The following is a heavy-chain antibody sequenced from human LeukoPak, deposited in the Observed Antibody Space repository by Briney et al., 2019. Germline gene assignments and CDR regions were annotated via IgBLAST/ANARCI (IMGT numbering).Heavy chain of an antibody. D-gene: IGHD3-10*01. CDR1: GGTFSSYA. CDR3: ARGRITMVRGARDYYYYYMDV. V-gene: IGHV1-69*05. CDR2: IIPIFGTA. J-gene: IGHJ6*03. Sequence: ASVKVSCKASGGTFSSYAISWVRQAPGQGLEWMGGIIPIFGTANYAQKFRGRVTITTDESTSTAYMELSSLRSEDTAVYYCARGRITMVRGARDYYYYYMDVWGKGTTVTVSS.